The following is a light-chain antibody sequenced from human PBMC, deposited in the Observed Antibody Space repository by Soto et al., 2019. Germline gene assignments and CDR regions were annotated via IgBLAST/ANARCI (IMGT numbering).Light chain of an antibody. V-gene: IGLV2-14*01. CDR1: GGDIGFYNY. Sequence: QSALTQPASVSGPPGQSITISCTGTGGDIGFYNYVSWYEQHPGQAPNRLIYGVAKRPSGVTARFSGSKSCSTASLTISGLQAEDEADYYCCSHAHGSIYMFSPGTKVTAL. CDR3: CSHAHGSIYM. CDR2: GVA. J-gene: IGLJ6*01.